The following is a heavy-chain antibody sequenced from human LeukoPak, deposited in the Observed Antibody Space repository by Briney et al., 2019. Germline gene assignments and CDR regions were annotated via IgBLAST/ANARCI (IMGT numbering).Heavy chain of an antibody. CDR1: GFTFRTYA. CDR2: ISAGGGST. CDR3: VSFYETY. V-gene: IGHV3-23*01. Sequence: GGSLRVSCAASGFTFRTYAMSWVRQAPGKGLEWVASISAGGGSTYYADSVKGQFTISRDNSKNTVYLQMNSLRAEDTAVYYCVSFYETYWGRGTLVTVSS. J-gene: IGHJ4*02. D-gene: IGHD2/OR15-2a*01.